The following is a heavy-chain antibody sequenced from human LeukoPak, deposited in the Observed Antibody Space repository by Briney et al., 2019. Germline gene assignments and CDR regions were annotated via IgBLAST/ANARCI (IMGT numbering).Heavy chain of an antibody. CDR3: ARSSGRPYYYDSSGYYNY. Sequence: GGSLRLSCAASGFTFSSYAMSWVRQVPGKGLEWVSGISWNSGSIGYADSVKGRFTISRDNAKNSLYLQMNSLRAEDTALYYCARSSGRPYYYDSSGYYNYWGQGTLVTVSS. CDR2: ISWNSGSI. V-gene: IGHV3-9*01. J-gene: IGHJ4*02. CDR1: GFTFSSYA. D-gene: IGHD3-22*01.